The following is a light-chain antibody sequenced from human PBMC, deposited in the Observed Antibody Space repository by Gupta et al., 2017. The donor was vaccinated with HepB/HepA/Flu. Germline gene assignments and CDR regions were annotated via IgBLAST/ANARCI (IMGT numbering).Light chain of an antibody. J-gene: IGKJ3*01. CDR3: KQSLQTPFT. Sequence: DIVMTQSPLSLPVTPGEPASISCRSSQSRLHSNGYNYLDWYLQKPGQSPQLLIYLGSTRASGVPDRFSGSGSGTXFTLKIXRVEAEDVGVYYCKQSLQTPFTFGXGTKVDIK. CDR2: LGS. CDR1: QSRLHSNGYNY. V-gene: IGKV2-28*01.